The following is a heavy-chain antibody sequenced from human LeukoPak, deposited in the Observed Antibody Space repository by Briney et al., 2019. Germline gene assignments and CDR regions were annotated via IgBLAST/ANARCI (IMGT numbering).Heavy chain of an antibody. V-gene: IGHV1-2*02. Sequence: ASVKVSCKASGYTFTGYYMHWVRQAPGQGLEWMGWINPNSGGTNYAQKFQGRVTMTRDTSISTAYMELSRLRSDDTAVYYCASPTGYDSLEYFQHWGQGTLVNVSS. D-gene: IGHD3-22*01. CDR2: INPNSGGT. J-gene: IGHJ1*01. CDR3: ASPTGYDSLEYFQH. CDR1: GYTFTGYY.